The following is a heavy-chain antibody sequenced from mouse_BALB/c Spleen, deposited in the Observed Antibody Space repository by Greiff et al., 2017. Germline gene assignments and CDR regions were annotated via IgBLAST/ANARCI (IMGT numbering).Heavy chain of an antibody. CDR1: GYTFTSYW. Sequence: EVQLQQSGTVLARPGASVKMSCKASGYTFTSYWMHWVKQRPGQGLEWIGAIYPGNSDTSYNQKFKGKAKLTAVTSTSTAYMELSSLTNEDSAVYYCTRYYRYGGCYAMDYWGQGTSVTVSS. V-gene: IGHV1-5*01. D-gene: IGHD2-14*01. CDR2: IYPGNSDT. J-gene: IGHJ4*01. CDR3: TRYYRYGGCYAMDY.